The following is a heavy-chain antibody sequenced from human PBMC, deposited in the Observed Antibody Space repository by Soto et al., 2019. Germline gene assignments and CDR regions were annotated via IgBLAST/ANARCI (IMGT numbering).Heavy chain of an antibody. J-gene: IGHJ2*01. Sequence: EVQLVESGGGLVKPGGSLRLSCAASGFTFSSYSMNWVRQAPGKGLEWVSSISSSSSYIYYADSVKGRFTISRDNAKNSRYLQMNSLRAEDTAVYYCARDRTLAAVEPPYFDLWGRGTLVTVSS. CDR1: GFTFSSYS. CDR2: ISSSSSYI. D-gene: IGHD6-13*01. V-gene: IGHV3-21*01. CDR3: ARDRTLAAVEPPYFDL.